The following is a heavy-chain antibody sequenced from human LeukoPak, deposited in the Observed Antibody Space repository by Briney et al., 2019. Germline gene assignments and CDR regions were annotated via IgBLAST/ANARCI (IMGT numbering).Heavy chain of an antibody. CDR3: ARVDFTVTTDRSRFDP. J-gene: IGHJ5*02. Sequence: GGSLILSCAASGFTFSDYYMTWICQAPGKGLEWVSYISGISTYTKYADSVKGRFTISRDNAKNSLYLQMNSLRAEDTAVYYCARVDFTVTTDRSRFDPWGQGTLVTVSS. V-gene: IGHV3-11*05. CDR2: ISGISTYT. CDR1: GFTFSDYY. D-gene: IGHD4-17*01.